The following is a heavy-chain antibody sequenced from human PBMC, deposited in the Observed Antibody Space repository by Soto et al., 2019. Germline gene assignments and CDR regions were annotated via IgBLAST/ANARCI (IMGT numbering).Heavy chain of an antibody. CDR1: GYTLTELS. J-gene: IGHJ3*02. CDR2: FDPEDGET. CDR3: ATGGPITMIAIPNAFDI. Sequence: GASVKVSCKVSGYTLTELSMHWVRQAPGKGLEWMGGFDPEDGETIYAQKFQGRVTMTEDTSTDTAYMELSSLRSEDTAVYYCATGGPITMIAIPNAFDIWGKGTMVTVAS. V-gene: IGHV1-24*01. D-gene: IGHD3-22*01.